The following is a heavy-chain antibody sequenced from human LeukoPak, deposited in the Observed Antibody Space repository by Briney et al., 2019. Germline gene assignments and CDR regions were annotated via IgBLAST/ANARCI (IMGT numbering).Heavy chain of an antibody. CDR2: IYSGGST. CDR3: ARRNQDYYYGMDV. J-gene: IGHJ6*02. V-gene: IGHV3-66*04. CDR1: GFTVSSNY. Sequence: TGGSLRFSCAASGFTVSSNYTSWVRQAPGKGLEWVSVIYSGGSTYYADSVKGRFTISRDNSKNTLYLQMNSLRAEDTAVYYCARRNQDYYYGMDVWGQGTTVTVSS.